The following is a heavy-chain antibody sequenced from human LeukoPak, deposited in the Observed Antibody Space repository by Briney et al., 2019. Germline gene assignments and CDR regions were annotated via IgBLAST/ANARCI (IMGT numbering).Heavy chain of an antibody. CDR3: ARCALATEDRGSGMDV. D-gene: IGHD3-10*01. CDR2: IYHSGRT. Sequence: PSETLSLTCTVSGGSISSYYWTWIRQPPGKGLEWIGNIYHSGRTNYHHSLKSRLTISIDTSKNQFSLKLTAVTAADTAVYYCARCALATEDRGSGMDVWGQGTTVTVSS. CDR1: GGSISSYY. J-gene: IGHJ6*02. V-gene: IGHV4-59*01.